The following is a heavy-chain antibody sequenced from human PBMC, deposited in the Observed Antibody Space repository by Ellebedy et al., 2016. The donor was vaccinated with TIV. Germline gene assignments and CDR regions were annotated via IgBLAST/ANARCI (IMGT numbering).Heavy chain of an antibody. J-gene: IGHJ4*02. D-gene: IGHD3-10*01. CDR3: ARGYYGSGSYGMEPFDY. CDR2: FIPIVGIP. CDR1: GGTFVNFA. V-gene: IGHV1-69*04. Sequence: AASVKVSCKASGGTFVNFAFSWVRQAPGQGLEWMGSFIPIVGIPNYAQKFQDRVSITADESTTTAYMELSSLRSEDTAVYYCARGYYGSGSYGMEPFDYWGQGTLVTVSS.